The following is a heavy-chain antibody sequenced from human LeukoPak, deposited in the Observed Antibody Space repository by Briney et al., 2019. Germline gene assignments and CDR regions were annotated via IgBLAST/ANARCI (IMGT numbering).Heavy chain of an antibody. Sequence: SETLSLTCAVYGGSFSGYYWSWIRQPPGEGLEWIGEINHSGSTNYNPSLKSRVTISVDTSKNQFSLKLSSVTAAGTAVYYCARAPANGPAARIFDYWGQGTLVTVSS. D-gene: IGHD2-2*01. CDR2: INHSGST. J-gene: IGHJ4*02. CDR1: GGSFSGYY. V-gene: IGHV4-34*01. CDR3: ARAPANGPAARIFDY.